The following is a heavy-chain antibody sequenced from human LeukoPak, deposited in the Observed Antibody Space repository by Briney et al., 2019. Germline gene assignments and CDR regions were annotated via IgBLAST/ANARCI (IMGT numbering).Heavy chain of an antibody. Sequence: GGSLRLSCAASGFTFSTYSMHWVREAPGKGLEWVSSIRSGSTYINYADSVKGRFTISRDDAKNSLYLQMNSLRAEDTAVYYCARDGIFDYWGQGTLVTVSS. CDR1: GFTFSTYS. J-gene: IGHJ4*02. CDR2: IRSGSTYI. V-gene: IGHV3-21*01. CDR3: ARDGIFDY.